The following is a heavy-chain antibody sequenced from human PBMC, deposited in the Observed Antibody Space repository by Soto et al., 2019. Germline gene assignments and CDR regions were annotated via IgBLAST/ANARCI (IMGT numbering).Heavy chain of an antibody. CDR2: IYYSGST. CDR3: ARTDSSGCPRWDY. CDR1: GGSISSGGYY. J-gene: IGHJ4*02. V-gene: IGHV4-31*03. Sequence: QVQLQESGPGLVKPSQTLSLTCTVSGGSISSGGYYWSWIRQHPGKGLEWIGYIYYSGSTYYNPSLKSRVTISVDTSKHQFSLKLSSVTAADTAVYYCARTDSSGCPRWDYWGQGTLVTVSS. D-gene: IGHD3-22*01.